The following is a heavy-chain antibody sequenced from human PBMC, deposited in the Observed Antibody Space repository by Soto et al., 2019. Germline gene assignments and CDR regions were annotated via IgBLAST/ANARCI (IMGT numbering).Heavy chain of an antibody. D-gene: IGHD3-22*01. CDR3: ARGHDISWRYFQH. J-gene: IGHJ1*01. V-gene: IGHV1-46*01. CDR2: INPSSGDI. CDR1: GYTFTSFY. Sequence: EASVKVSCKASGYTFTSFYLHWVRQAPGQGLEWMGIINPSSGDINYAQKFQGRVTMTRDTSTSTVSMQLSSLRSDDTAVYYCARGHDISWRYFQHWGQGTLVTVSS.